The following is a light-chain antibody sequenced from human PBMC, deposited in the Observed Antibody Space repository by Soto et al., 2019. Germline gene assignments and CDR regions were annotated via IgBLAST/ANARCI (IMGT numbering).Light chain of an antibody. Sequence: EIVMTQSPATLSVSPGERATLSCRASQSVSSKLAWYQQKPGQAPRLLIYGASTRATGIPARFRGSGSETEFTLTISSLQSEDFAVYYCQQYNNWPPLTFGGGTKVEIK. CDR2: GAS. CDR1: QSVSSK. J-gene: IGKJ4*01. V-gene: IGKV3-15*01. CDR3: QQYNNWPPLT.